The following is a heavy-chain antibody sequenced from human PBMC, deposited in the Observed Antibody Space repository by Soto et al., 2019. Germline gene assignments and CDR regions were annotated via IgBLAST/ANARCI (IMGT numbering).Heavy chain of an antibody. CDR3: ARDDRDAVYAIDYGMDV. V-gene: IGHV1-69*01. D-gene: IGHD2-8*01. Sequence: QVQLVQSGAEVKKPGSSVKVSCKASGGTFSSYAISWVRQAPGQGLEWMGGIIPIFGTANYAQKFQGRVTITADESTSTAYMELSSLRSEDTAVYYRARDDRDAVYAIDYGMDVWGQGTTVTVSS. J-gene: IGHJ6*02. CDR2: IIPIFGTA. CDR1: GGTFSSYA.